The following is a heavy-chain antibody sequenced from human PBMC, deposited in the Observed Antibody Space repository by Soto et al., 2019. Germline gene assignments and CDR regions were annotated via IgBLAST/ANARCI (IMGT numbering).Heavy chain of an antibody. CDR2: IYYSGST. V-gene: IGHV4-31*03. D-gene: IGHD1-1*01. Sequence: QVQLQESGPGLVKPSQTLSLTCTVSGGSISSGGYYWSWIRQHPGKGLEWIGYIYYSGSTYYNPSLKSRVTISVDTSKNQFSLKLSSVTAADTSLYYCAREGTKAGAVGHWGQGTLVTVSS. J-gene: IGHJ4*02. CDR1: GGSISSGGYY. CDR3: AREGTKAGAVGH.